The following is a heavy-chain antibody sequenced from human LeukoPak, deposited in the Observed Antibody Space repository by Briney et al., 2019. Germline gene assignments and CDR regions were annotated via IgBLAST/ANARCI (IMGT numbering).Heavy chain of an antibody. V-gene: IGHV3-74*03. Sequence: GDSLRLSCAASGFKFSNYWMHWVRQVPGKGLVWASRINRDGGITTYADSVKGRFTISRDNAKNMLYLQLNSLRAENTAVYYCISDSEGRSGGDYWGQGTLVTVSS. CDR1: GFKFSNYW. CDR3: ISDSEGRSGGDY. J-gene: IGHJ4*02. CDR2: INRDGGIT. D-gene: IGHD3-10*01.